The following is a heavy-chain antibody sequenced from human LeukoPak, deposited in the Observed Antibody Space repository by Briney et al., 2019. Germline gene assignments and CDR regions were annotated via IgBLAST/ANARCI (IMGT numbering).Heavy chain of an antibody. D-gene: IGHD2-8*01. Sequence: PGGSLRLSCAASGFTFSSYGMHWVRQAPGKGLGWVSSISSSSYIYYADSVKGRFTISRDNAKNSLYLQMNSLRAEDTAVYYCARGYCTNGVCYTWGYYFDYWGQGTLVTVSS. V-gene: IGHV3-21*01. J-gene: IGHJ4*02. CDR3: ARGYCTNGVCYTWGYYFDY. CDR1: GFTFSSYG. CDR2: ISSSSYI.